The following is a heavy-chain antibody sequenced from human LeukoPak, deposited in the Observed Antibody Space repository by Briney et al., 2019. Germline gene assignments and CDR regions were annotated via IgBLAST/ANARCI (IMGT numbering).Heavy chain of an antibody. CDR3: ASQYYYDSSGYHMDY. D-gene: IGHD3-22*01. CDR2: IYHSGST. V-gene: IGHV4-30-2*01. J-gene: IGHJ4*02. CDR1: GGSISSGGYS. Sequence: SETLSLTCAVSGGSISSGGYSWSWIRQPPGKGLEWIGYIYHSGSTYYNPSLKSRVTISVNRSKNQFSLKLSSATAADTAVYYCASQYYYDSSGYHMDYWGQGTLVTVSS.